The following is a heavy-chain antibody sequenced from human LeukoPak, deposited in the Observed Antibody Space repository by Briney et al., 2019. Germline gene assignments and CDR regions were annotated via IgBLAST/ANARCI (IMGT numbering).Heavy chain of an antibody. CDR2: ISSSSSYI. CDR3: VRVPNWKYGWFDP. CDR1: GFTFSSYG. D-gene: IGHD1-7*01. Sequence: NPGGSLRLPCAASGFTFSSYGMNWVRQAPGKGLEWVSCISSSSSYIYYADSVKGRFTISRDNAKNSLYLQMNSLRAEDTAVYCCVRVPNWKYGWFDPWGQGTLVTVSS. V-gene: IGHV3-21*01. J-gene: IGHJ5*02.